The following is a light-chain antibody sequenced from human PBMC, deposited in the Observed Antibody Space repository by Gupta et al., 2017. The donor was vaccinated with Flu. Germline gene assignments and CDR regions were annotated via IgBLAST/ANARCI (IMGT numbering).Light chain of an antibody. CDR3: QHFGSSPPWT. Sequence: EIVVTQSPGTLSLSPGERATVSCRASQSVITNYLAWYQQKPGQAPRLLIYGTSNRGTGIPDRFSGSGSGTDFTLTISRLEPEDSAVYYCQHFGSSPPWTFGQGTKVEIK. CDR2: GTS. CDR1: QSVITNY. J-gene: IGKJ1*01. V-gene: IGKV3-20*01.